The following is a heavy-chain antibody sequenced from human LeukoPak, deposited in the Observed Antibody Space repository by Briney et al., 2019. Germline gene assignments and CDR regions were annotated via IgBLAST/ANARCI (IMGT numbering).Heavy chain of an antibody. J-gene: IGHJ4*02. CDR1: GGSISSGGYY. CDR2: INYSGST. Sequence: PSETLSLTCTVSGGSISSGGYYWSWIRQHPGKGLEWIGYINYSGSTYYNPSLKSRVTISVDTSKNQFSLKLSSVTAADTAVYYCARGNWNYVFDYWGQGTLVTVSS. V-gene: IGHV4-31*03. CDR3: ARGNWNYVFDY. D-gene: IGHD1-7*01.